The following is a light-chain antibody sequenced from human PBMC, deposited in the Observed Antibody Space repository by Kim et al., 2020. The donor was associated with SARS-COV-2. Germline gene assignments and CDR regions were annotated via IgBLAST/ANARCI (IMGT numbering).Light chain of an antibody. CDR1: PNIGDW. V-gene: IGKV1-5*01. CDR3: QQYNPFLYP. Sequence: DIQMTQSPSTLPASVGDRVTITCRASPNIGDWLAWYQQRPGKAPQLLISDASTLERGVPSRFSGSGSGTEFTLTINSLQPDDFATKDYQQYNPFLYPFGQGNNLNIK. J-gene: IGKJ2*01. CDR2: DAS.